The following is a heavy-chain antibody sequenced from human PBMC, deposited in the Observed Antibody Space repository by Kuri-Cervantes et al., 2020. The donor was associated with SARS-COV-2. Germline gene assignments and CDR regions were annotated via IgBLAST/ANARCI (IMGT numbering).Heavy chain of an antibody. D-gene: IGHD3-10*01. Sequence: GGSLRLSCAASGFTFNDYCMGWIRQAPGKGLEWVSYISSSGNNMYYADSVKGRFTISRDDAKNSLHLQMNGLRAEDTAVYYCARSIWFGEGYYYMDVWGKGTTVTVSS. J-gene: IGHJ6*03. CDR1: GFTFNDYC. CDR2: ISSSGNNM. V-gene: IGHV3-11*04. CDR3: ARSIWFGEGYYYMDV.